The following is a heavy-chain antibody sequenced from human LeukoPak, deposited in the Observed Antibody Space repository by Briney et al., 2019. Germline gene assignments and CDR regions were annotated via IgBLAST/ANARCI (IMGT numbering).Heavy chain of an antibody. CDR1: GGSFSGYY. J-gene: IGHJ6*02. Sequence: SETLSLTCAVYGGSFSGYYWRWIRQPPGKGLGWIGEIKHSGSTNYKLCLKSRVTISVYTSKRQFSLKLSSVTAADTAVYYCASVPRYSGSYYLGHYYYGMDVWGQGTTVTVSS. CDR3: ASVPRYSGSYYLGHYYYGMDV. D-gene: IGHD1-26*01. V-gene: IGHV4-34*01. CDR2: IKHSGST.